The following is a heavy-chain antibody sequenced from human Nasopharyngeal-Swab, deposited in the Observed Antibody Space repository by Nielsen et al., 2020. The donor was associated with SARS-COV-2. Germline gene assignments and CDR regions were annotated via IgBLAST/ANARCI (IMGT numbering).Heavy chain of an antibody. V-gene: IGHV4-59*08. CDR2: IYYSGTT. CDR1: GGSISDYY. Sequence: SETLSLTCTVSGGSISDYYWSWIRQPPGKGLEWVGYIYYSGTTNYNPSLESRVTILIDMSKNQFSLKLYSVTAADTAVYYFARNHNWGGDAFDLWGQGTMVTVSS. J-gene: IGHJ3*01. D-gene: IGHD1-1*01. CDR3: ARNHNWGGDAFDL.